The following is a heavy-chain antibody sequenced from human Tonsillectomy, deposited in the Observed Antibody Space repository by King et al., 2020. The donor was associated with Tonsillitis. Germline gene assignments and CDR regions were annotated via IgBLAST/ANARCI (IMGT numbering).Heavy chain of an antibody. Sequence: VQLVESGGGVVQPGGSLRLSCTGSGFSFMNYDVHWVRQRPGKGLEWVAVISHDGRTKFYTDAVEGRSVISRDNSKNTLYLQVNTLRTEDTAVYYCALFLSSGSFSYDYWGQGTLVTVSS. J-gene: IGHJ4*02. V-gene: IGHV3-30*19. D-gene: IGHD2/OR15-2a*01. CDR2: ISHDGRTK. CDR1: GFSFMNYD. CDR3: ALFLSSGSFSYDY.